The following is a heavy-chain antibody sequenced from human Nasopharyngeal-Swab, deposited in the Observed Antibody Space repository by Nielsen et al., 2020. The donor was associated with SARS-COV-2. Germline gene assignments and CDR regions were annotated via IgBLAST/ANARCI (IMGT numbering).Heavy chain of an antibody. J-gene: IGHJ4*02. CDR3: ARVGRQIGYCSGGSCSRWGRYDY. V-gene: IGHV4-59*12. Sequence: WIRQPPGKGLEWIGDIYNSGSTNYNPSPKSRVTISVDTSKNQFSLKLSSVTAADTAVYYCARVGRQIGYCSGGSCSRWGRYDYWGQGTLVTVSS. D-gene: IGHD2-15*01. CDR2: IYNSGST.